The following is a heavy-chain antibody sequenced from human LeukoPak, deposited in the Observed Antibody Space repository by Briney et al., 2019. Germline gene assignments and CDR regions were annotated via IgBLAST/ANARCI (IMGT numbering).Heavy chain of an antibody. Sequence: GGSLRLSCAASGFTVSSNYMSWVRQAPGKGLEWVSVIYSGGNTYYVDSVKGRFTISRDNSKNTLYLQMNSLRAEDTAVYYCARSLRVAAGALDYWGQGTLVTVSP. CDR1: GFTVSSNY. CDR3: ARSLRVAAGALDY. V-gene: IGHV3-53*01. J-gene: IGHJ4*02. CDR2: IYSGGNT. D-gene: IGHD6-13*01.